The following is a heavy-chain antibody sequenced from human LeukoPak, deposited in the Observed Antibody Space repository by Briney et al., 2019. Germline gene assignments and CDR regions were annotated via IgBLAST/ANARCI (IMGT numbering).Heavy chain of an antibody. Sequence: GGSLRLSCAASGFTFSSYAMSWVRQAPGKGLEWVSAISGSGGSTYYADSVKGRFTISRDNSKNTLYLQMNSLRAEDTAVYYCARVPSSYVPNYYYYMDVWGKGTTVTVSS. D-gene: IGHD4-11*01. CDR2: ISGSGGST. V-gene: IGHV3-23*01. CDR3: ARVPSSYVPNYYYYMDV. J-gene: IGHJ6*03. CDR1: GFTFSSYA.